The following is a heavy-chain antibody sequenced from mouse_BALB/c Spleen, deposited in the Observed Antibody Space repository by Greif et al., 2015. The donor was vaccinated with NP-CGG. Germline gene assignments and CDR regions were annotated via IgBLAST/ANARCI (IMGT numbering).Heavy chain of an antibody. J-gene: IGHJ2*01. Sequence: EVQRVESGGGLVKPGGSLKLSCAASGFTFSDYYMYWVRQTPEKRLEWVATISDGGSYTYYPDSVKGRFTISRDNAKNNLYLQMSSLKSEDTAMYYCARDYLDYWGQGTTLTVSS. CDR3: ARDYLDY. CDR2: ISDGGSYT. CDR1: GFTFSDYY. V-gene: IGHV5-4*02.